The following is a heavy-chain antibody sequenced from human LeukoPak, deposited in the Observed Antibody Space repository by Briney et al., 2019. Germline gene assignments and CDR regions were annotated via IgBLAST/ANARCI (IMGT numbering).Heavy chain of an antibody. CDR1: VFTFSSYA. Sequence: GGSLRLSCAACVFTFSSYAMSWVRQAPGKGLEWVSAISGSGGSTYYADSVKGRFTISRDNSKNTLYLQMNSLRAEDTAVYYCAKAHDIVVVPAASYYFDYWGQGTLVTASS. CDR2: ISGSGGST. CDR3: AKAHDIVVVPAASYYFDY. J-gene: IGHJ4*02. V-gene: IGHV3-23*01. D-gene: IGHD2-2*01.